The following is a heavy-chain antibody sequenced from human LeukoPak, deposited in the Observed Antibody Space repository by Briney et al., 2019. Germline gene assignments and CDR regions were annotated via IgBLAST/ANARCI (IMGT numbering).Heavy chain of an antibody. D-gene: IGHD2-2*01. CDR1: GFPFSNHE. V-gene: IGHV3-48*03. Sequence: PGGSLRLSCAASGFPFSNHEMNWVRQAPGKGLEWVSCISSSGSDKYHPDSVKGRFTICRDNAKISFDLQFIILRGEDTAVYYCARGSYQLLFWGQGTLVTVSS. CDR2: ISSSGSDK. J-gene: IGHJ4*02. CDR3: ARGSYQLLF.